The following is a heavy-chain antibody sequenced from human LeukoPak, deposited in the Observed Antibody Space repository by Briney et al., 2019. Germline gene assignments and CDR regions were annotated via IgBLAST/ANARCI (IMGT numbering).Heavy chain of an antibody. CDR2: INHSGST. CDR1: GGSFSGYY. Sequence: SETLCLTCAVYGGSFSGYYWSWIRQPPGKGLEWIGEINHSGSTNYNPSLKSRVTISVDTSKNQFSLKLSSVTAADTAVYYCARPNLNDAFDIWGQGTMVTVSS. CDR3: ARPNLNDAFDI. V-gene: IGHV4-34*01. J-gene: IGHJ3*02. D-gene: IGHD1-14*01.